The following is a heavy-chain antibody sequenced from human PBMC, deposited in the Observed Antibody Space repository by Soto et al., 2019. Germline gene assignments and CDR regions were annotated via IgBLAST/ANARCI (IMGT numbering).Heavy chain of an antibody. J-gene: IGHJ4*02. Sequence: SETLSLTCTVSGGSISSYYWSWIRQPPGKGLEWIGYIYYSGSTNYNPSLKSRATISVDTSKNQFSLKLTSVTAADTAVYYCARRYGGNFDYWGQGTLVTVSS. V-gene: IGHV4-59*01. CDR2: IYYSGST. CDR1: GGSISSYY. CDR3: ARRYGGNFDY. D-gene: IGHD1-26*01.